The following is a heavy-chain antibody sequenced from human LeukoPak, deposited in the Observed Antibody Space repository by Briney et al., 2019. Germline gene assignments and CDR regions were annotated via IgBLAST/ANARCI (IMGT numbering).Heavy chain of an antibody. V-gene: IGHV4-39*07. CDR3: ARDSGTRGDYYYYMDV. CDR2: IYHSEST. J-gene: IGHJ6*03. CDR1: GGSISSSSYY. D-gene: IGHD3-10*01. Sequence: SETLSLTCTVSGGSISSSSYYWGWIRQPPGKGLEWIGSIYHSESTYYNPSLKSRVTISVDTSKNQFSLKLSSVTAADTAVYYCARDSGTRGDYYYYMDVWGKGTTVTISS.